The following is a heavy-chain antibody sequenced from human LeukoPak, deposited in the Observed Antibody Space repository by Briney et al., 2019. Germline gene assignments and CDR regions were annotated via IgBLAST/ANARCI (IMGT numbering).Heavy chain of an antibody. J-gene: IGHJ4*02. V-gene: IGHV4-39*01. CDR1: GGSISSSSYY. CDR3: ARHANVMTTVTYFDY. CDR2: IYYSGST. D-gene: IGHD4-17*01. Sequence: SETLSLTCTVSGGSISSSSYYWGWIRQPPGKGLEWIGSIYYSGSTYYNPSLKSRVTISVDTSKNQFPLKLSSVTAADTAVYYCARHANVMTTVTYFDYWGQGTLVTVSS.